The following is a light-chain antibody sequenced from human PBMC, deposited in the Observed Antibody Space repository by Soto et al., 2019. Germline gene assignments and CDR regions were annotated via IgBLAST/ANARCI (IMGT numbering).Light chain of an antibody. Sequence: DIGMTKSPLSLPVTPGEPASISCRSSQSLRHSNGYNYLDWYLQKQGQSPQLLIYLGSNRASGVPDRFSGSGSGTDFTLKISRVEAEDVGVYYCMQALQTPFTFGPGTKVDIK. CDR1: QSLRHSNGYNY. V-gene: IGKV2-28*01. CDR3: MQALQTPFT. CDR2: LGS. J-gene: IGKJ3*01.